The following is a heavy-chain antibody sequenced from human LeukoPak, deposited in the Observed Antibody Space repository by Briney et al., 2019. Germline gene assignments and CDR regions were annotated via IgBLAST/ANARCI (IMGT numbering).Heavy chain of an antibody. J-gene: IGHJ4*02. V-gene: IGHV3-73*01. Sequence: GGSLRLSCAASGFTFSSYGMHWVRQASGKGLEWVGRIRSKANSYATAYAASVKGRFTISRDDSKNTAYLQMNSLKTEDTAVYYCTSARNDYWGQGTLVTVSS. CDR3: TSARNDY. CDR2: IRSKANSYAT. CDR1: GFTFSSYG.